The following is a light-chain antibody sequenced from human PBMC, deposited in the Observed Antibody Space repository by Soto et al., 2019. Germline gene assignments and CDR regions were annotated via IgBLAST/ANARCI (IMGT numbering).Light chain of an antibody. V-gene: IGLV6-57*04. Sequence: NFMLTQPHSVSESPGKTVTISCTRSSGSIASNYVQWYQQRPGRAPTTVIYEDNQRPSGVPDRFSGSIDSSSNSASLTISGLKTEDEADYYCQSYDSSNPVVFGGGTQLTVL. CDR1: SGSIASNY. J-gene: IGLJ2*01. CDR3: QSYDSSNPVV. CDR2: EDN.